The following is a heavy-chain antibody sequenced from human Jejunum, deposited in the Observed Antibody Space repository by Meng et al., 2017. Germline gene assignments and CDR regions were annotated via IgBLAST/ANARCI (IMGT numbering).Heavy chain of an antibody. J-gene: IGHJ4*02. CDR1: GFIFRNFW. CDR3: GRRAESGGYFDS. Sequence: GESLKISCAASGFIFRNFWMHWVRQVPGKGPAWVSRINSDETSTNYADSVRGRFTISRDNAKNTLYLQMTSLRADDSAIYYCGRRAESGGYFDSWGQGTLVTVSS. D-gene: IGHD2-8*02. CDR2: INSDETST. V-gene: IGHV3-74*01.